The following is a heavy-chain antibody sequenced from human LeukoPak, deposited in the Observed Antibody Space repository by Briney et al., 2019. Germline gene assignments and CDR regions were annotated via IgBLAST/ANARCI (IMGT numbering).Heavy chain of an antibody. D-gene: IGHD2-8*01. CDR3: ARGKGYCTNGVCRAIDY. CDR2: INPSGGST. V-gene: IGHV1-46*01. Sequence: ASVKVSCKASGYTFTGYYMHWVRQAPGQGLEWMGIINPSGGSTSYAQKFQGRVTMTRDMSTSTVYMELSSLRSEDTAVYYCARGKGYCTNGVCRAIDYWGQGTLVTVSS. CDR1: GYTFTGYY. J-gene: IGHJ4*02.